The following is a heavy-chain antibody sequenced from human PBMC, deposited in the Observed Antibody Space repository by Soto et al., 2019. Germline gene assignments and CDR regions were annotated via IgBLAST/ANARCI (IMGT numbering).Heavy chain of an antibody. V-gene: IGHV3-7*03. CDR1: GFTFSSYW. CDR3: ARYIPGVRYYGMDV. Sequence: GGSLRLSCAASGFTFSSYWMSWVRQAPGKGLEWVAKIKEDGSEKYYVDSVKGRFTISRDNSRNTLFLQMYSLRAEDTAVYYCARYIPGVRYYGMDVWGQGTTVTVSS. CDR2: IKEDGSEK. D-gene: IGHD2-2*01. J-gene: IGHJ6*02.